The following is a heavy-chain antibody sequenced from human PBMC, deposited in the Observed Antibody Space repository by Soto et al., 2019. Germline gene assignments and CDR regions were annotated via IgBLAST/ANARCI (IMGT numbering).Heavy chain of an antibody. D-gene: IGHD6-19*01. CDR2: IVVGSGNT. J-gene: IGHJ6*02. V-gene: IGHV1-58*02. Sequence: SVKVSCKASGFTFTSSAMQWVRQARGQRLEWIGWIVVGSGNTNYAQKFQERVTITRDMSTSTAYMELSSLRSEDTAVYYCASGAGGSSGWGLDGMDVWGRGTTVTVSS. CDR1: GFTFTSSA. CDR3: ASGAGGSSGWGLDGMDV.